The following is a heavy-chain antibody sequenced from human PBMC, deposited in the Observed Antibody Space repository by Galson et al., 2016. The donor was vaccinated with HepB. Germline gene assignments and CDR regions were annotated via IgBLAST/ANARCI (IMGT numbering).Heavy chain of an antibody. CDR3: ARGYYYDSSGSYSYYYYMTV. CDR1: GFTFSNYW. CDR2: IIQDGSEK. D-gene: IGHD3-22*01. Sequence: SLRLSCAASGFTFSNYWMNWVRQAPGKGLEWVANIIQDGSEKYYVDSVKGRFTISRDNAKNSLYLQMNSLRAADTAVYYCARGYYYDSSGSYSYYYYMTVWGKGTTVTVSS. V-gene: IGHV3-7*01. J-gene: IGHJ6*03.